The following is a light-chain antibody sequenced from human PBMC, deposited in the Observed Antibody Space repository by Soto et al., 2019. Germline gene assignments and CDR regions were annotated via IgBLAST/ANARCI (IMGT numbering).Light chain of an antibody. V-gene: IGKV1-5*01. Sequence: DIPMTQSPSTLSASVGDRVTITCRASQSISSWLAWYQQKPGKAPKLLIYDATSLETGVPLRFRGSGAGTEFDLTISSLQPEDFASYYWQQYTSYFSWTVGQGTKVEI. CDR2: DAT. J-gene: IGKJ1*01. CDR1: QSISSW. CDR3: QQYTSYFSWT.